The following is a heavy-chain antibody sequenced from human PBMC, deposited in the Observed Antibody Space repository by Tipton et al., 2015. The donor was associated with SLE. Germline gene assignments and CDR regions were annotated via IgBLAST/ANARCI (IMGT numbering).Heavy chain of an antibody. V-gene: IGHV4-4*02. Sequence: TLSLTCAVSGGSISSSNWWSWVRQPPGKGLEWIGSIYYSGSTYYNPSLKSRVTISVDTSKNQFSLKLSSVTAADTAVYYCARLAAAATDYFDYWGQGTLVTVSS. CDR1: GGSISSSNW. CDR3: ARLAAAATDYFDY. J-gene: IGHJ4*02. D-gene: IGHD6-13*01. CDR2: IYYSGST.